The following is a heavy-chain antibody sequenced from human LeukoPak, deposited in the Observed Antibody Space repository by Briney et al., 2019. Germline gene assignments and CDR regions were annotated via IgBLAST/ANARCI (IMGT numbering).Heavy chain of an antibody. J-gene: IGHJ6*03. D-gene: IGHD4-23*01. CDR3: AKGGYYGGRWYYYMDV. V-gene: IGHV3-23*01. CDR2: VSGSGDRT. CDR1: GFSFSNYA. Sequence: GGSLRLSCAASGFSFSNYAMSWVRQAPGKGLERVSIVSGSGDRTYYADSVEGWLIISRDHSKNTLYLQMNSLRAEDTAVYYCAKGGYYGGRWYYYMDVWGTGTTVTVSS.